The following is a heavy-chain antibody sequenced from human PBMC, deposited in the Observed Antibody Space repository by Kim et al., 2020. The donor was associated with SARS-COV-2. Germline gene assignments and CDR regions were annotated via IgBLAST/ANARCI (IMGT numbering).Heavy chain of an antibody. J-gene: IGHJ6*02. D-gene: IGHD2-15*01. CDR2: IYSSGST. V-gene: IGHV4-4*07. CDR1: GGSSRSYY. Sequence: SETLSLTCSVSGGSSRSYYWSWIRQPAGKGLEWIGRIYSSGSTNYNPSLKSRVTMSVDTSKNQFSLKLSSVTAADTAVYYCAREVAATGGMDVWGQGTTVTVSS. CDR3: AREVAATGGMDV.